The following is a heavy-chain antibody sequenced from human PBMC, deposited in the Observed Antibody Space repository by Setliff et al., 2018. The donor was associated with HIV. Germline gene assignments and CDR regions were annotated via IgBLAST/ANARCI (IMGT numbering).Heavy chain of an antibody. CDR3: AMIYGVVTAFDY. CDR1: GDSFRSHA. D-gene: IGHD3-3*01. CDR2: VVPQYRIT. J-gene: IGHJ4*02. V-gene: IGHV1-69*13. Sequence: ASVKVSCKASGDSFRSHAISWVRQAPGQGLEWMGRVVPQYRITKYAQKFQGRVSITADESTTTVYLEVSSLRSDDTAVYYCAMIYGVVTAFDYWGQGTLVTVSS.